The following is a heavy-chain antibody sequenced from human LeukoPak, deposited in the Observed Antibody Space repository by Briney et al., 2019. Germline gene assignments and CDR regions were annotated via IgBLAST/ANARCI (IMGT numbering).Heavy chain of an antibody. J-gene: IGHJ4*02. Sequence: GGSLRLSCAASGFTFDDYTMHWVRQAPGKGLEWVSLISWDGGSTYYADSVKGRFTISRDNGKNSLYLQMNSLRTEDTALYYCAKDIMGDLGGDYWGQGTLVTVSS. CDR3: AKDIMGDLGGDY. CDR1: GFTFDDYT. CDR2: ISWDGGST. V-gene: IGHV3-43*01. D-gene: IGHD3-16*01.